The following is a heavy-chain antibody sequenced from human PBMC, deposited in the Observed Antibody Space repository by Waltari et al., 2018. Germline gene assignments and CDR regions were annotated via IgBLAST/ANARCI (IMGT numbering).Heavy chain of an antibody. Sequence: EVQLVESGGGLVQPGGSLRLSCAASGFTFSSYSMNWVRQAPGKGLEGVSYISSSSSTIYYADSVKGRFTISRDNAKNSLYLQMNSLRAEDTAVYYCARDGDGDYVNFQHWGQGTLVTVSS. CDR3: ARDGDGDYVNFQH. D-gene: IGHD4-17*01. CDR1: GFTFSSYS. CDR2: ISSSSSTI. J-gene: IGHJ1*01. V-gene: IGHV3-48*04.